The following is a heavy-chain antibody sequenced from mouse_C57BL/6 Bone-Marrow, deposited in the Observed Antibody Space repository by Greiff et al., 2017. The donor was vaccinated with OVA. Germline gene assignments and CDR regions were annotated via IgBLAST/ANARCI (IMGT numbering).Heavy chain of an antibody. V-gene: IGHV1-81*01. D-gene: IGHD1-1*01. CDR1: GYTFTSYG. CDR3: ARFTTVVATNYWYFEV. Sequence: QVQLQQSGAELARPGASVKLSCKASGYTFTSYGISWVKQRTGQGLEWIGEIYPRSGNTYYNEKFKGKATLTAEKSSSTAYMELRSLTSQDSAVYFCARFTTVVATNYWYFEVWGTGTTVTVSS. CDR2: IYPRSGNT. J-gene: IGHJ1*03.